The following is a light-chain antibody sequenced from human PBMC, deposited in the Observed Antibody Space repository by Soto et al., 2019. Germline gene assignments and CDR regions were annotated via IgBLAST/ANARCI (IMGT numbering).Light chain of an antibody. Sequence: EIVLTQSPGTLSLSPGERATLSCRASQSVTSSYFAWYQQKPGQAPRLLIYGASSRATGIADRFSGSGSGTDFTLTISRLESEDFAVYYCQQYGNSPWTFGQGTKVEIK. J-gene: IGKJ1*01. V-gene: IGKV3-20*01. CDR1: QSVTSSY. CDR3: QQYGNSPWT. CDR2: GAS.